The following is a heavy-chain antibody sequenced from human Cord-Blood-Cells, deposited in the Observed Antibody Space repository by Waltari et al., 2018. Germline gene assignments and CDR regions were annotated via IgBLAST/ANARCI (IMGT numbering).Heavy chain of an antibody. J-gene: IGHJ4*02. D-gene: IGHD6-6*01. Sequence: EVQLVESGGGLVKPGGSLRLSCAASGFPFSSYSMNWVRQAPGEGLEGVSSISSSSGYRYYADSVRGRFTISRDNAKNSLYLQMNSLRAEDTAVYYCARQAEQLVFDYWGQGTLVTVSS. CDR3: ARQAEQLVFDY. V-gene: IGHV3-21*01. CDR1: GFPFSSYS. CDR2: ISSSSGYR.